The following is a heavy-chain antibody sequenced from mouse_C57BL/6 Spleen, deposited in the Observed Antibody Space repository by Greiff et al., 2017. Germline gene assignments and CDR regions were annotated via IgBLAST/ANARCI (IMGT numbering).Heavy chain of an antibody. D-gene: IGHD2-4*01. CDR1: GFNIKNTY. CDR3: ARSSDYDGACFAY. CDR2: IDPANGNT. V-gene: IGHV14-3*01. J-gene: IGHJ3*01. Sequence: VQLQQSVAELVRPGASVKLSCTASGFNIKNTYMHWVKQRPEQGLEWIGRIDPANGNTKYAPKFQGKATTTADTSSNPANLQLSSLTSEYTAIYYCARSSDYDGACFAYWGQGTLVTVSA.